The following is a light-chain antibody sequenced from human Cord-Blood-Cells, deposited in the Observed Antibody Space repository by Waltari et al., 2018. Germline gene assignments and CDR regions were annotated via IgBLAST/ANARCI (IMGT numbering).Light chain of an antibody. CDR2: GAS. CDR3: QQYNNLPLT. J-gene: IGKJ4*01. Sequence: EIVMTQSPATLSVSPGERATLSCRASQSVSSNLAWYQQKPGQAPRLLIYGASTRATGIPARFSGRGSGTEFTLTSSGLQTEDFAVYYCQQYNNLPLTFGGGTKVEIK. V-gene: IGKV3-15*01. CDR1: QSVSSN.